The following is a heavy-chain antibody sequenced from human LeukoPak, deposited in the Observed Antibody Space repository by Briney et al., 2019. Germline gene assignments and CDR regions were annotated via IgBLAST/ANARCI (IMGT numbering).Heavy chain of an antibody. Sequence: PSGPLSLTCGVSGXSVINTNWWTWARHPPGKGLGWIGAVHLDGRTNYNPSLESRLTMSVDMSENQVSLKLTSVTAANTAVYYCAREGGFYRPLDYSGQGTLVTVSS. CDR3: AREGGFYRPLDY. D-gene: IGHD3-3*01. CDR1: GXSVINTNW. CDR2: VHLDGRT. J-gene: IGHJ4*02. V-gene: IGHV4-4*02.